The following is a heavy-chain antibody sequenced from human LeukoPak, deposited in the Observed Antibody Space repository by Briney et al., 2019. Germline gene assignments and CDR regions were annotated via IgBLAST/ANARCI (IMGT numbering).Heavy chain of an antibody. CDR2: FDPEDGET. Sequence: ASVKVSCKVSGYTLTELSMHWVRQAPGKGLEWMGGFDPEDGETIYAQKFQGRVTMTEDTSTDTAYMELSSLRSEDTAVYYCATRGGFGESDAFDIWGQGTMVTVSS. CDR3: ATRGGFGESDAFDI. J-gene: IGHJ3*02. CDR1: GYTLTELS. V-gene: IGHV1-24*01. D-gene: IGHD3-10*01.